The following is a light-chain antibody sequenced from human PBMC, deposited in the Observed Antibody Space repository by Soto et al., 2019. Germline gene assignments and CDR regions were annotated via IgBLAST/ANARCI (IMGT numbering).Light chain of an antibody. CDR3: QVWDISSDHPVSV. Sequence: SYELTQPPSVSVAPGKTARITCGGNNIGSKNVHWYQQKPGQAPVLVIYYDSDRPSGIPERFSGSNSGNTATLTISRVEAGEEADYYCQVWDISSDHPVSVFGTGTKLTVL. CDR1: NIGSKN. CDR2: YDS. J-gene: IGLJ1*01. V-gene: IGLV3-21*04.